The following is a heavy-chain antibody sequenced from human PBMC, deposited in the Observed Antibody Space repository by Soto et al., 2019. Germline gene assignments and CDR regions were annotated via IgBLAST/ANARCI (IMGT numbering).Heavy chain of an antibody. CDR3: ARQSATRIDFWSGYSRWFGP. D-gene: IGHD3-3*01. V-gene: IGHV4-34*01. J-gene: IGHJ5*02. CDR2: INDSGRT. Sequence: GKGLDGIGEINDSGRTTYDSSLRSRLNISIDTSKTQFSLKLSSVTAADTAIYYCARQSATRIDFWSGYSRWFGPWGQGTLVSVSS.